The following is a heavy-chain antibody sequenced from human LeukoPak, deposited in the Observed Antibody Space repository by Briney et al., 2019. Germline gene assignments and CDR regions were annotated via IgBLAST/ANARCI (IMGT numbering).Heavy chain of an antibody. J-gene: IGHJ4*02. Sequence: SETLSLTCAVYGGSISGYCWSWIRQPPAKGLEWNGEINNSGSTNYNSTPKSRVTISVDTSKNQFSLKLSSVTAADTAVYYCRLGAAGGTIGEYRDYWGQGTLVTVSS. CDR2: INNSGST. D-gene: IGHD6-13*01. CDR1: GGSISGYC. CDR3: RLGAAGGTIGEYRDY. V-gene: IGHV4-34*01.